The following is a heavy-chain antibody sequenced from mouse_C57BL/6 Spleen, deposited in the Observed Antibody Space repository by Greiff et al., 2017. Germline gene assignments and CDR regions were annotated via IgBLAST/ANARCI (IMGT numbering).Heavy chain of an antibody. V-gene: IGHV14-1*01. CDR1: GFNIKDYY. CDR2: FDPEDGDT. D-gene: IGHD1-1*01. CDR3: TTWGYYGSTSFDY. Sequence: VQLQQSGAELVRPGASVKLSCTASGFNIKDYYMHWVKQRPEQGLEWIGRFDPEDGDTEYAPKFQGKATMTADTSSNTAYLQLSSLTSEDTAVYYCTTWGYYGSTSFDYWGQGTTLTVSS. J-gene: IGHJ2*01.